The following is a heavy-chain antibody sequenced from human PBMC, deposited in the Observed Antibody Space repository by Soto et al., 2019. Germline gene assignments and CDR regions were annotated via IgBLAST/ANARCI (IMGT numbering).Heavy chain of an antibody. CDR1: GFTFSSYG. CDR2: ISYDGSNK. Sequence: SLRLSCAASGFTFSSYGMHWVRQAPGKGLEWVAVISYDGSNKYYADSVKGRFTISRDNSKNTLYLQMNSLRAEDMAVYYCAKDTQSELLWFGELSPFDYWGQGTLVTVSS. D-gene: IGHD3-10*01. V-gene: IGHV3-30*18. J-gene: IGHJ4*02. CDR3: AKDTQSELLWFGELSPFDY.